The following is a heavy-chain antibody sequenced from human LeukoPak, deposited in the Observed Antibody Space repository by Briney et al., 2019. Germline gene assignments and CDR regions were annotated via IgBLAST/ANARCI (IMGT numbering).Heavy chain of an antibody. CDR3: ARLGTRYCTSTSCHSQFDF. Sequence: GGTLRLSCAASGFTFSSYGMNWVRQAPGKGLEWVSSISSSSSYIYYADSVKGRFTISRDNAKNSLYPQMNSLRAEDTALYYCARLGTRYCTSTSCHSQFDFWGQGTLVTVSS. J-gene: IGHJ4*02. D-gene: IGHD2-2*01. CDR1: GFTFSSYG. CDR2: ISSSSSYI. V-gene: IGHV3-21*04.